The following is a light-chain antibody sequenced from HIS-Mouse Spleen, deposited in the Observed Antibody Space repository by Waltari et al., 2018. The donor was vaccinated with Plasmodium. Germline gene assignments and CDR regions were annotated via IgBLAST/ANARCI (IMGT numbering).Light chain of an antibody. CDR2: EDS. CDR3: YSTDSSGNHRV. J-gene: IGLJ3*02. V-gene: IGLV3-10*01. CDR1: ALPKKY. Sequence: SYELTQPPSVSVSPGQTARITCSGDALPKKYAYWYQQKSGQAPVLVIDEDSKRPTGTPGGISGSRSGTMATLTISGAQVEDEADYYCYSTDSSGNHRVFGGGTKLTVL.